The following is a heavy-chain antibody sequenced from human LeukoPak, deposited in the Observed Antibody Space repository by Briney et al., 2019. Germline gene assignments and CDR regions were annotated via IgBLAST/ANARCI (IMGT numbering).Heavy chain of an antibody. D-gene: IGHD2-15*01. J-gene: IGHJ4*02. Sequence: SETLSLTCTVSGGSISSQYWSWIRQPPGKGLEWIGYIYSSGSTNYNPSLKSRVTISVDTSKNQFSLKLSSVTAVDTAVYYCARYHCSGGTCYHFDYWGQGTLVTVSS. V-gene: IGHV4-59*08. CDR2: IYSSGST. CDR1: GGSISSQY. CDR3: ARYHCSGGTCYHFDY.